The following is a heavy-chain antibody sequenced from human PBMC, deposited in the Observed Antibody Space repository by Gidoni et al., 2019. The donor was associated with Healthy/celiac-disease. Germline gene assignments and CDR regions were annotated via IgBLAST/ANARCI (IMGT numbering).Heavy chain of an antibody. J-gene: IGHJ4*02. CDR3: ARDSSGYYRPGGDSYGWPPLS. V-gene: IGHV1-46*03. CDR1: GYTFTSNY. Sequence: QVQLVQSGAEVKKPGASVKGSCKASGYTFTSNYMPGVRQAPGQGLEWMGIIHPSVGSTSYAQKFQGRVTMTRDTSTSTVYMELSSLRSEDTAVYYCARDSSGYYRPGGDSYGWPPLSWGQGTLVTVSS. D-gene: IGHD3-22*01. CDR2: IHPSVGST.